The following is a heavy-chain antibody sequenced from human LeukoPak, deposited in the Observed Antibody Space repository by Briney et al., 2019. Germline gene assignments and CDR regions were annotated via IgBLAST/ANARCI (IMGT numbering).Heavy chain of an antibody. CDR3: ARVPPGAPFDY. V-gene: IGHV4-39*01. CDR1: GGSISSSDYY. CDR2: IYYSGST. D-gene: IGHD3-10*01. Sequence: SETLSLTCTVSGGSISSSDYYWGWIRQPPGKGLEWIGSIYYSGSTYYNPSLKSRVTISVDTSKNQFSLKLSSVIAADTAVYYCARVPPGAPFDYWGQGTLVTVSS. J-gene: IGHJ4*02.